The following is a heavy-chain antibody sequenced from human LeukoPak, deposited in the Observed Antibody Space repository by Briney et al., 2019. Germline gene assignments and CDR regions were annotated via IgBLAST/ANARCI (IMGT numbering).Heavy chain of an antibody. CDR3: ATLNGGLFDY. V-gene: IGHV3-30-3*01. J-gene: IGHJ4*02. D-gene: IGHD2-8*01. CDR2: ISYDGSNK. CDR1: GFTFSSYA. Sequence: GRSLRLSCAASGFTFSSYAMHWVRQAPGKGLEWVAVISYDGSNKYYADSVKGRFTISRDNSKNTLYLQMNSLRAGDTAVHYCATLNGGLFDYWGQGTLVTVSS.